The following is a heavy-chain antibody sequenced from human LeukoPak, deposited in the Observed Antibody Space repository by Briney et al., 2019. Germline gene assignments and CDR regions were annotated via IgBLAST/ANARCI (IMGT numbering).Heavy chain of an antibody. CDR2: IYYTGSA. D-gene: IGHD3-10*01. CDR1: GVAISCSGGYY. CDR3: ASDQGFGGLAFAY. Sequence: SETLSLTCNVSGVAISCSGGYYWSWIRLNPGKGLEWIGHIYYTGSAYYNPSLKSRIAMSVNTSRNQVSLKLTAVTAADTAVYYCASDQGFGGLAFAYWGQGAPVTVSS. J-gene: IGHJ4*02. V-gene: IGHV4-31*03.